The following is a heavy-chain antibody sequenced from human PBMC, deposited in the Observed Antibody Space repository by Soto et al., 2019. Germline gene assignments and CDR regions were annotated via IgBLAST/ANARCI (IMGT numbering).Heavy chain of an antibody. CDR3: ARRSSSWFDP. J-gene: IGHJ5*02. V-gene: IGHV4-39*01. Sequence: SETLSLTCTVSGGSISSSSYYWGWIRQPPGKGLEWIGSIYYSGSTYYNPSLKSRVTISVDTSKNQFSLKLSSVTAADTAVYYCARRSSSWFDPWGQGTLVTVSS. D-gene: IGHD6-13*01. CDR1: GGSISSSSYY. CDR2: IYYSGST.